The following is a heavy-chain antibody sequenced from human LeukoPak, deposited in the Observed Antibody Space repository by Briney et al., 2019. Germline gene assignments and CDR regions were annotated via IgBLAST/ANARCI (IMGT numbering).Heavy chain of an antibody. V-gene: IGHV5-51*01. J-gene: IGHJ4*02. CDR1: GYMFNKYW. CDR2: IYPGNSET. CDR3: ARWYCSSNSCYTAFDY. Sequence: GESLKISCKASGYMFNKYWIGWVCHMPGKGLEWMGIIYPGNSETRYNPSFQGHVAMTADKSVSTAYLQWSSLKASDTAMYYCARWYCSSNSCYTAFDYWGQGTLVTVSS. D-gene: IGHD2-2*02.